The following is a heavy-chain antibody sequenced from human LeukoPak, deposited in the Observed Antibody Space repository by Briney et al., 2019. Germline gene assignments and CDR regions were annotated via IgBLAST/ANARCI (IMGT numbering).Heavy chain of an antibody. CDR3: AKGRSSSCCLNFDY. J-gene: IGHJ4*02. V-gene: IGHV3-23*01. Sequence: PGGSLRLSCAASGFTFSSYAMSWVRQAPGKGLEWVSAISGSGGSTYYADSVKGRFTISRDNSKNTLYLQMDSLRAEDTAVYYCAKGRSSSCCLNFDYWGQEPLVTVSS. D-gene: IGHD2-2*01. CDR1: GFTFSSYA. CDR2: ISGSGGST.